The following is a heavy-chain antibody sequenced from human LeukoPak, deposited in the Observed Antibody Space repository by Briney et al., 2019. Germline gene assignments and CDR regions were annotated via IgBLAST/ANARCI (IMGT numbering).Heavy chain of an antibody. CDR2: ISYSGST. Sequence: SETLSLTCSVSGGSINTYYWNWIRQPPGKGLEWIGYISYSGSTNYNPSLKSRVTISVDTSKNQFSLKLSSVAAADTAVYYCARLNSASSLCWFDPWGQGTMVTVSS. V-gene: IGHV4-59*08. CDR3: ARLNSASSLCWFDP. D-gene: IGHD1-26*01. J-gene: IGHJ5*02. CDR1: GGSINTYY.